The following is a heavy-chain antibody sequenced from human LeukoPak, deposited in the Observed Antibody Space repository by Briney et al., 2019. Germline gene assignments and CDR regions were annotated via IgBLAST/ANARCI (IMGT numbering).Heavy chain of an antibody. CDR1: GFTVSSNY. Sequence: GGSLRLSCAASGFTVSSNYMSWVRQAPGKGLEWVSVIYSGGSTYYADSVKGRFTIYRDNSKNTLYLQMNSLRAEETAVYYCAYGDYYDSSGYYSRYWGQGTLVTVSS. CDR2: IYSGGST. D-gene: IGHD3-22*01. V-gene: IGHV3-53*01. J-gene: IGHJ4*02. CDR3: AYGDYYDSSGYYSRY.